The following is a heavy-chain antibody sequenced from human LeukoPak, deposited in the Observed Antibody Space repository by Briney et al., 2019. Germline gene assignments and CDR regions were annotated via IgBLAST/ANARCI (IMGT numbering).Heavy chain of an antibody. D-gene: IGHD2-2*01. CDR1: GFTFSDYG. CDR2: VRYDGNDI. CDR3: AKGGGYQLLTPSYYYYMDV. Sequence: QSGGSLRLSCEASGFTFSDYGMHWVRLPPGKGLEWVAFVRYDGNDIHHSESVKGRFTISRDNSKNTLYLQMNSLRAEDTAVYYCAKGGGYQLLTPSYYYYMDVWGKGTTVTISS. V-gene: IGHV3-30*02. J-gene: IGHJ6*03.